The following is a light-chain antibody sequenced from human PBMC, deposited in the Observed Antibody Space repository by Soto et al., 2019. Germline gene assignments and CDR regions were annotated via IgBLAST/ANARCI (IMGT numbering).Light chain of an antibody. CDR3: QKYNGAPLT. V-gene: IGKV1-27*01. J-gene: IGKJ4*01. CDR1: QDISNY. Sequence: DIQMTQSPSSLSASVGDRVTITCRASQDISNYLAWYQQKPGKVPKVLIFAASTLQSGVPSRFSGGGSGTAFTLTISSLQPEDAATYYCQKYNGAPLTFGGGTKVEIK. CDR2: AAS.